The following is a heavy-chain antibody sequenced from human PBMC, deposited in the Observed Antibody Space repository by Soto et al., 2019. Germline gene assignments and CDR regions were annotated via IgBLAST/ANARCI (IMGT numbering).Heavy chain of an antibody. D-gene: IGHD3-9*01. CDR1: GYTFTSYD. CDR2: MNPNSGNT. V-gene: IGHV1-8*01. CDR3: ARGPSSDILTGLYYYYYYYMDV. J-gene: IGHJ6*03. Sequence: ASVKVSCKASGYTFTSYDINWVRQATGQGLEWMGWMNPNSGNTGYAQKFQGRVTMTRNTSISTAYMELSSLRSEDTAVYYCARGPSSDILTGLYYYYYYYMDVWGKGTTVTVSS.